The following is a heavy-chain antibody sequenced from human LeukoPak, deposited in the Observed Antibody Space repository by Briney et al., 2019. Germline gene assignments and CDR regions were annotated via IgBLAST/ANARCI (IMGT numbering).Heavy chain of an antibody. V-gene: IGHV4-39*01. D-gene: IGHD4-17*01. J-gene: IGHJ3*02. CDR3: ARGGDYVGDAFDI. CDR1: GGSISSSSYY. CDR2: IYYSGST. Sequence: PSETLSLTCTVSGGSISSSSYYWGWIRQPPGKGLEWIGSIYYSGSTYYNPSLKSRVTISVDTSKNQFSLKLSSVTAADTAVYYCARGGDYVGDAFDIWGQGTMVTVSS.